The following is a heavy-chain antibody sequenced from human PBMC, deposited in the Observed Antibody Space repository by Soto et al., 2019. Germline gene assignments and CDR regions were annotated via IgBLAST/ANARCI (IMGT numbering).Heavy chain of an antibody. CDR2: ISSTTNYI. J-gene: IGHJ4*02. V-gene: IGHV3-21*06. CDR3: ARESEDLTSNFDY. Sequence: GSLRLACSASGFTFTRYSMNWVRQAPGKGLEWVSSISSTTNYIYYGDSMKGRFTISRDNAKNSLYLEMNSLRAEDTAVYYCARESEDLTSNFDYWGQGTLVTVYS. CDR1: GFTFTRYS.